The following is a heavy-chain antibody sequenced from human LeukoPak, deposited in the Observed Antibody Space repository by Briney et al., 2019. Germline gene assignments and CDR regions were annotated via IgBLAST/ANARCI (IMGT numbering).Heavy chain of an antibody. CDR1: GFTFSSYG. V-gene: IGHV3-20*04. Sequence: GGSLRLSCAASGFTFSSYGMSWVRQAPGKGLEWVSGINWNGGSTGYADSVKGRFTISRDNAKNSLYLQMNSLRAEDTALYYCARDRGYSYGLYFDYWGQGTLVTVSS. CDR3: ARDRGYSYGLYFDY. J-gene: IGHJ4*02. D-gene: IGHD5-18*01. CDR2: INWNGGST.